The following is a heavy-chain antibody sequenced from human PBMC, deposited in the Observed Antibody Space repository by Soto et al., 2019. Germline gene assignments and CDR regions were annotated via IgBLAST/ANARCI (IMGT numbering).Heavy chain of an antibody. J-gene: IGHJ3*02. Sequence: EVHLLESGGGLVQPGGSLRLSCVISGFTFSSYAMSWVRQAPGKGLEWVTAISGSGGSTYYADSVKGRFTISRDNSKNMLYLQMNSLRAEDTAVYYCTKDTPRYYYDASGLDAFDIWGQGTMVTVSS. CDR1: GFTFSSYA. CDR2: ISGSGGST. V-gene: IGHV3-23*01. CDR3: TKDTPRYYYDASGLDAFDI. D-gene: IGHD3-22*01.